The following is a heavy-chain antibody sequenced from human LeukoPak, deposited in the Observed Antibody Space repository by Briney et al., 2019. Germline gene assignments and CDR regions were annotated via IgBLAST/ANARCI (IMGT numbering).Heavy chain of an antibody. CDR2: INPDSGGT. J-gene: IGHJ4*02. Sequence: GASVKVSCEASGYGFTGYFMHWVRQAPGQGLEWMGWINPDSGGTNYAQKFRGRVTLTRDTSIYTAYMELSRLRSDDTAVYYCVRGLFFAAAEREGDDYWGQGTLVTVSS. CDR1: GYGFTGYF. CDR3: VRGLFFAAAEREGDDY. D-gene: IGHD6-13*01. V-gene: IGHV1-2*02.